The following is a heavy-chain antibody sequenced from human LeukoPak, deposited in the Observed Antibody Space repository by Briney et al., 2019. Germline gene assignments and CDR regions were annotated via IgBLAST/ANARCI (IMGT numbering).Heavy chain of an antibody. V-gene: IGHV3-48*02. CDR3: ARDGRYDSSGYYDY. J-gene: IGHJ4*02. D-gene: IGHD3-22*01. CDR2: ISSSSSTK. Sequence: GGSLRLSCAASGFTFSRYSMNWVRQAPGKGLEWVSYISSSSSTKYYVDSVKGRFTISRDNAKNSLYLQMNGLRDEDTAVYYCARDGRYDSSGYYDYWGQGILVTVSA. CDR1: GFTFSRYS.